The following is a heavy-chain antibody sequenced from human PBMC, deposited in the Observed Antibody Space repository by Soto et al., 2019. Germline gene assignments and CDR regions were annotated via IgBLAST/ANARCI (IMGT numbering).Heavy chain of an antibody. Sequence: QVQLQESGPGLVRPSETLSLTCTVSGGSISSGYWSWIRQPPGKGLEWIGLIHYSGSTNYNPSLKSRVTISIDTSKNHFSLKLTSGTAPATAVYYCTRGGGWLPDVWGQGTLVTVSS. D-gene: IGHD6-19*01. J-gene: IGHJ4*02. V-gene: IGHV4-59*01. CDR2: IHYSGST. CDR1: GGSISSGY. CDR3: TRGGGWLPDV.